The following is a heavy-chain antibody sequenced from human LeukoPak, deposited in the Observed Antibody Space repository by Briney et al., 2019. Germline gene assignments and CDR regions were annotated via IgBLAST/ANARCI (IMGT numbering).Heavy chain of an antibody. Sequence: LSETLSLTCSVSGGSFSSGSNYWSWIRQPAGKGLEWIGRFYTSGSRNYNPSLKSRVTISVDTSKNQFSLKLTSVTAADTAVYYCARDYGDDYVWGSYRPALYYFDYWGQGTLVTVSS. D-gene: IGHD3-16*02. CDR3: ARDYGDDYVWGSYRPALYYFDY. V-gene: IGHV4-61*02. J-gene: IGHJ4*02. CDR1: GGSFSSGSNY. CDR2: FYTSGSR.